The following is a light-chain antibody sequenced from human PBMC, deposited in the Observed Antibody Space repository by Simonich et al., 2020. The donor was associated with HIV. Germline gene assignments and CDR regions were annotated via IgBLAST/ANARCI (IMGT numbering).Light chain of an antibody. CDR1: QSVSRNY. CDR2: GAS. J-gene: IGKJ2*01. V-gene: IGKV3-20*01. CDR3: QQYGTSLYT. Sequence: EIVLTQSPGTLSLSPGESATLSCRASQSVSRNYLAWYQQKPGQANRLLSYGASSRATGIPDRFSGFGSGTDFTLTISRLEPEDFAVYYCQQYGTSLYTFGQGTKLEIK.